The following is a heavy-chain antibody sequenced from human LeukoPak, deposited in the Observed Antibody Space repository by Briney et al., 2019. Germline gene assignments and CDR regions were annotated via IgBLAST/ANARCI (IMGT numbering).Heavy chain of an antibody. J-gene: IGHJ3*02. D-gene: IGHD4-17*01. Sequence: PGGSLRLSCAASGFTFSSYAMHWVRQAPGKGLEWVAVISYDGSNKYYADSVKGRFTISRDNSKNTLYLQMNSLRVEDTALYYCARYGNNVDNAFDIWGQGTMVTVSS. CDR2: ISYDGSNK. CDR3: ARYGNNVDNAFDI. CDR1: GFTFSSYA. V-gene: IGHV3-30*04.